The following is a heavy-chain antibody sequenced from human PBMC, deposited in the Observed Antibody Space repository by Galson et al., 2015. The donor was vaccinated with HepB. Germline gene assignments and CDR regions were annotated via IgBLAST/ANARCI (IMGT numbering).Heavy chain of an antibody. D-gene: IGHD6-19*01. CDR3: AREAVAAKRTPGTRWRYFDL. V-gene: IGHV1-2*06. CDR2: INPSSGGT. CDR1: GYTFTGYY. J-gene: IGHJ2*01. Sequence: KVSCKASGYTFTGYYMHWVRQAPGQGLEWMGRINPSSGGTNYAQKFQGRVTMTRDTSISTAYMELSRLRSDDTAVYYRAREAVAAKRTPGTRWRYFDLWGRGTLVTVSS.